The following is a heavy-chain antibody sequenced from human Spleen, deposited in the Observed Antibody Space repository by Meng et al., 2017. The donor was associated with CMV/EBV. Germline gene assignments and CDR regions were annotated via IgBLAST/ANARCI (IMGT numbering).Heavy chain of an antibody. CDR1: FTFTKYA. Sequence: FTFTKYAMSWGRQAPGKGLEWVSAISDSGQFTYYADSVKGRFTISRGNSRNTLYLQINSLRDEDTAVYYCATSYYYGSSGYSGDFDYWGQGTLVTVSS. CDR3: ATSYYYGSSGYSGDFDY. D-gene: IGHD3-22*01. CDR2: ISDSGQFT. J-gene: IGHJ4*02. V-gene: IGHV3-23*01.